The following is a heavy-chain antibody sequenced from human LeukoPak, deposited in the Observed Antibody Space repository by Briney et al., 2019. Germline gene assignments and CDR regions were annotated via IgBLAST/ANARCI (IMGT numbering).Heavy chain of an antibody. CDR1: GYTFTGYY. CDR2: INPNSGGT. J-gene: IGHJ3*02. D-gene: IGHD4-17*01. Sequence: ASVKVSCKASGYTFTGYYMHWVRQAPGQGLEWMGWINPNSGGTNYAQKFQGWVTMTRDTSISTAYMELSRLRSDDTAVYYCARDYGDYPGYAFDIWGQGTMVVVSS. CDR3: ARDYGDYPGYAFDI. V-gene: IGHV1-2*04.